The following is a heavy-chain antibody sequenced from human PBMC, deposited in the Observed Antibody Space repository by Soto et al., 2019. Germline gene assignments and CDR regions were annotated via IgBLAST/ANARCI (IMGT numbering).Heavy chain of an antibody. Sequence: VQLVESGGGLVQPGGSLRLSCAASGFTFSSFWMHWVRQAPGKGLVWVSRISTDGSSTYYADSVRGRFTMSRDNAKNTLYLQVNSLKAEDTAVYYCAREEHTSSWSPLDYWAQGTLVTVSS. D-gene: IGHD6-13*01. J-gene: IGHJ4*02. CDR1: GFTFSSFW. CDR2: ISTDGSST. V-gene: IGHV3-74*01. CDR3: AREEHTSSWSPLDY.